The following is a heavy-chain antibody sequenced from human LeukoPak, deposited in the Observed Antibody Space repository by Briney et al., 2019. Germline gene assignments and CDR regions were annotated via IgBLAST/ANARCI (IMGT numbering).Heavy chain of an antibody. J-gene: IGHJ3*02. V-gene: IGHV3-53*04. Sequence: GGSLSLFCGASGFTVSSNYMRWARQATGKGLEWVSFIYSGRKKYFADSVKGRFTTSRHNSKNTLYLQMNSLRAEDTAVYYCASLGRPRSGSYYHDAFDIWGQGTMVTVSS. CDR3: ASLGRPRSGSYYHDAFDI. D-gene: IGHD3-10*01. CDR1: GFTVSSNY. CDR2: IYSGRKK.